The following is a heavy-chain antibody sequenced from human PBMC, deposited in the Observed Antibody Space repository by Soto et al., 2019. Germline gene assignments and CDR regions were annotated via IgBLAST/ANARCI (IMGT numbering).Heavy chain of an antibody. Sequence: XVCLRLSCAASGFSFSSYAVNWVRQAPGKGLEWVSSVSANGRNTYYADSVKGRFTVSRDKSKNALFLQLDSLRVEDTAIYYCAKDLSSIGSLALGAPFDSWAPGTLVTVSS. CDR2: VSANGRNT. CDR3: AKDLSSIGSLALGAPFDS. V-gene: IGHV3-23*01. J-gene: IGHJ4*02. D-gene: IGHD6-6*01. CDR1: GFSFSSYA.